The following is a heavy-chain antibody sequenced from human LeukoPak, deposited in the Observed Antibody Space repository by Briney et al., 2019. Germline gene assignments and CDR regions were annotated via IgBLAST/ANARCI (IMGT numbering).Heavy chain of an antibody. CDR1: GFTLRQFE. V-gene: IGHV3-48*03. CDR2: SSPSGITT. CDR3: AREGDVYNWNDGYYFDH. D-gene: IGHD1-1*01. Sequence: GRSLRLSCVASGFTLRQFEMTWVRQAPAKGLEWISYSSPSGITTYYANSVRGRFTISRDNAKNALYLQMDGLTVDDTALYYCAREGDVYNWNDGYYFDHWGQGILVTVSA. J-gene: IGHJ4*02.